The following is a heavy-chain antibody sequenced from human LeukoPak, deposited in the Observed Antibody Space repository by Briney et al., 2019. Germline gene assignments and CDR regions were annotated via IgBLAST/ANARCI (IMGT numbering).Heavy chain of an antibody. Sequence: GGSLRLSCVASGFTFSTYDMNWVRQAPGKGLEWVSAITSTSNHINYADSVKGRFTISRDSANNSLYLQMNSLRAEDTAVYYCARVYSANGYGSGYYDYWGRGTLVTVSS. V-gene: IGHV3-21*01. CDR3: ARVYSANGYGSGYYDY. D-gene: IGHD3-10*01. J-gene: IGHJ4*02. CDR2: ITSTSNHI. CDR1: GFTFSTYD.